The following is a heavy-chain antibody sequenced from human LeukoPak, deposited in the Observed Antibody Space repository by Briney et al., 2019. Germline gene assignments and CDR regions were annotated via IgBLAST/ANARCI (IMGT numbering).Heavy chain of an antibody. D-gene: IGHD6-6*01. J-gene: IGHJ6*03. CDR3: ARDTPLIAARGTWGSYYYYMDV. V-gene: IGHV7-4-1*02. CDR1: GYTFTSYA. Sequence: LGASVKVSCKASGYTFTSYAMNWVRQAPGQGLEWMGWINTNTGNPTYAQGFTGRFVFSLDTSVSTAYLQISSLKAEDTAVYYCARDTPLIAARGTWGSYYYYMDVWGKGTTVTVSS. CDR2: INTNTGNP.